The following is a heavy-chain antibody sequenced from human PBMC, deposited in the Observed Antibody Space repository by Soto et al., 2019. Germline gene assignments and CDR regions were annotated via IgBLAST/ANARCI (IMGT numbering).Heavy chain of an antibody. CDR3: ARAPYGIAFEWFDP. D-gene: IGHD3-10*01. Sequence: GGSLRLSCAASGFTFSDYWMNWVRQAPGKGLVWVSRIDSDGSSTSYADSVKGRFTISRDNAKNTLYLQMNSLRAEDTAVYYCARAPYGIAFEWFDPWGQGTLVTVSS. V-gene: IGHV3-74*01. CDR2: IDSDGSST. CDR1: GFTFSDYW. J-gene: IGHJ5*02.